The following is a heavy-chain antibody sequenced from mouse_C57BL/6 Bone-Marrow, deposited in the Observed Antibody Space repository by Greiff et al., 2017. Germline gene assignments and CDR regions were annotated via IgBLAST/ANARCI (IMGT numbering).Heavy chain of an antibody. CDR1: GFTFSSYA. Sequence: EVQLVESGAGLVKPGGSLKLSRAASGFTFSSYAMSWVRQTPEKRLEWVAYISSGGDYIYYADTVKVRFTISRDNARNTLYLQMSSLKSEDTAMYYCTRYYYGSSHWYFDVWGTGTTVTISS. V-gene: IGHV5-9-1*02. J-gene: IGHJ1*03. CDR3: TRYYYGSSHWYFDV. D-gene: IGHD1-1*01. CDR2: ISSGGDYI.